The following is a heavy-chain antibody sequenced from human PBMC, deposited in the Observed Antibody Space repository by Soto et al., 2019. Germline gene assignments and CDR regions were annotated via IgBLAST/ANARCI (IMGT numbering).Heavy chain of an antibody. D-gene: IGHD3-3*01. CDR3: ARERITIFGVVIFGMDV. CDR2: INPNSGGT. J-gene: IGHJ6*02. Sequence: GASVKVFCKASGYTFTGYYMHWVRQAPGQGFEWMGWINPNSGGTNYAQKFQGWVTMTRDTSISTAYMELSRLRSDDTAVYYCARERITIFGVVIFGMDVWGQGTTVTVSS. CDR1: GYTFTGYY. V-gene: IGHV1-2*04.